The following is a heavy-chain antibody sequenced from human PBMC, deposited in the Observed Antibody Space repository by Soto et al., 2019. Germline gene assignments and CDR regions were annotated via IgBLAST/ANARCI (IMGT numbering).Heavy chain of an antibody. V-gene: IGHV3-72*01. Sequence: PGGSLSLSCAASGFIFSDHYMDWVRQTPGKGLEWVGRTRNKANGYTTEYAASVKGRFTISRDDSKNSLYLQMNSLKTEDTAVYYCARVRSSSWGLDAFDIWGQGTVVTVSS. CDR2: TRNKANGYTT. J-gene: IGHJ3*02. CDR3: ARVRSSSWGLDAFDI. D-gene: IGHD6-13*01. CDR1: GFIFSDHY.